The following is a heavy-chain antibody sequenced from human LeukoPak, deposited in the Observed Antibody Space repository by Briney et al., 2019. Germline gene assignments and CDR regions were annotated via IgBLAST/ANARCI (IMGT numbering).Heavy chain of an antibody. CDR1: GFTVSSNY. D-gene: IGHD5-12*01. V-gene: IGHV3-53*01. Sequence: PGGSLRLSCAASGFTVSSNYMSWVRQAPGKGLEWVSVICSGGSTYYADSVKGRFTISRDNSKNTLYLQMNSLRAEDTAVYYCARDSRANSGYDPDYWGQGTLVTVSS. CDR3: ARDSRANSGYDPDY. CDR2: ICSGGST. J-gene: IGHJ4*02.